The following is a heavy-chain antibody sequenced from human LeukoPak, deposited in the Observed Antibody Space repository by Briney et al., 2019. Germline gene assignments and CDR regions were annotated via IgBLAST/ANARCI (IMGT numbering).Heavy chain of an antibody. V-gene: IGHV4-31*03. D-gene: IGHD3-10*01. CDR1: GGSISSSASY. CDR2: IYYGGGT. J-gene: IGHJ6*02. CDR3: SRDQNGEYGMDV. Sequence: SETLSLTCTVSGGSISSSASYWSWIRQHPGEGLEWIGYIYYGGGTYYNPSLKSRVTMSVDTSKNQFLLNLSSLTAADTAVYYCSRDQNGEYGMDVWGQGTTVTVSS.